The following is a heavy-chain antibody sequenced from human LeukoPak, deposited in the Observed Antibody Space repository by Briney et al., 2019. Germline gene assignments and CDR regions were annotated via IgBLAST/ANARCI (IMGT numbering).Heavy chain of an antibody. Sequence: GGSLRLSCAASGFTFSTYGMHWVRQAPGKGLEWVAFIRYDEISKYYADSVKGRFTISRDNAKNSLYLQMNSLRAEDTAVYYCARSLYDSSGFAFDIWGQGTMVTVSS. CDR3: ARSLYDSSGFAFDI. CDR2: IRYDEISK. CDR1: GFTFSTYG. V-gene: IGHV3-30*02. J-gene: IGHJ3*02. D-gene: IGHD3-22*01.